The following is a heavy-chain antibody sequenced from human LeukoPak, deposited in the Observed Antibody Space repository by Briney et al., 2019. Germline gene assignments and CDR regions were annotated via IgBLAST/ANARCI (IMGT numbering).Heavy chain of an antibody. J-gene: IGHJ4*02. CDR3: ARARSGWYLGQFDY. CDR2: LSHDGSNK. Sequence: PGGSLRLSCVVSGFTFSSYAMHWVRQAPGKGLEWVAVLSHDGSNKYSADSVKGRFTISRDSSKNTLYLQMNSLRPEDTAVYYCARARSGWYLGQFDYWGQGTLVTVSS. V-gene: IGHV3-30*04. D-gene: IGHD6-19*01. CDR1: GFTFSSYA.